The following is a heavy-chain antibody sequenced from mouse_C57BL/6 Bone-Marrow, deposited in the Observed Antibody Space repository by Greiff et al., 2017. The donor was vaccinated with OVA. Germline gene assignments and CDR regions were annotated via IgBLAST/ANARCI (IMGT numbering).Heavy chain of an antibody. D-gene: IGHD2-5*01. CDR3: ARDRNYSNYDFDY. J-gene: IGHJ2*01. V-gene: IGHV1-82*01. Sequence: VQLQQSGPELVKPGASVKISCKASGYAFSSSWMNWVKQRPGKGLEWIGRIYPGDGDTNYNGKFKGKATLTADKSSSTAYMQLSSLTSEDSAVYFCARDRNYSNYDFDYWGQGTTLTVSS. CDR2: IYPGDGDT. CDR1: GYAFSSSW.